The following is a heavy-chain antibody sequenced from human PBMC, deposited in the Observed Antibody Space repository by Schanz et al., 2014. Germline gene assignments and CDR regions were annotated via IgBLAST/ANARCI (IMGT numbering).Heavy chain of an antibody. J-gene: IGHJ4*02. CDR1: GFDFNSYS. CDR3: AKDSTHIDIVLVPTAIDY. D-gene: IGHD2-2*01. V-gene: IGHV3-48*01. CDR2: IATSSSTR. Sequence: EVQLVESGGGLVKPGGSLRLSCEASGFDFNSYSMNWVRQVPGKGLEWLSYIATSSSTRHYADSVKGRVTISRDNAKNSVSLQMRRLRVEDTAVYYCAKDSTHIDIVLVPTAIDYWGQGTLVTVSS.